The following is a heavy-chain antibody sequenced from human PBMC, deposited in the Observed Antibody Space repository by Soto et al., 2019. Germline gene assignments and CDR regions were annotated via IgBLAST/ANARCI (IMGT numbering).Heavy chain of an antibody. CDR3: AKVIAVAGTLDYGMDV. J-gene: IGHJ6*02. V-gene: IGHV3-30*18. CDR1: GFTFSSYG. Sequence: PGGSLRLSCASSGFTFSSYGMHWVRQAPGKGLEWVAVISYDGSNKYYADSVKGRFTISRDNSKNTLYLQMNSLRAEDTAVYYCAKVIAVAGTLDYGMDVWGQGTTVTVSS. CDR2: ISYDGSNK. D-gene: IGHD6-19*01.